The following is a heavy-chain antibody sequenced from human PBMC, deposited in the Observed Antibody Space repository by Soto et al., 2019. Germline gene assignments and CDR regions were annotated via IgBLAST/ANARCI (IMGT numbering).Heavy chain of an antibody. CDR3: ARTAGGRVRGALDI. J-gene: IGHJ3*02. D-gene: IGHD6-13*01. CDR1: GFTFSSYG. V-gene: IGHV3-30-3*01. CDR2: IPNTENKK. Sequence: DLEESGGGVVQPGTSLRLSCVASGFTFSSYGMHWVRQAPGKGLEWVAVIPNTENKKYYADSVKGRFTISRDNSQNTLFLQMDSLMSVDTAMYYCARTAGGRVRGALDIWGQGTMVTVS.